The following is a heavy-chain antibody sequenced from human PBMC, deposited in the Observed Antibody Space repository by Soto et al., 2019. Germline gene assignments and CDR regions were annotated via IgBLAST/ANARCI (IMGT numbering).Heavy chain of an antibody. CDR2: ISYDGSKV. CDR3: AKDLSVLVTIQYFDS. V-gene: IGHV3-30*18. J-gene: IGHJ4*02. Sequence: QVQLVESGGGVVQPGRSLRLACAASGFTFSDYGMHWVRQAPGKGLEWVAVISYDGSKVYYADSVKGRFTISRESSENTLYLQMNSLRAEDTAVYYCAKDLSVLVTIQYFDSWGQGTLVTVSS. D-gene: IGHD5-12*01. CDR1: GFTFSDYG.